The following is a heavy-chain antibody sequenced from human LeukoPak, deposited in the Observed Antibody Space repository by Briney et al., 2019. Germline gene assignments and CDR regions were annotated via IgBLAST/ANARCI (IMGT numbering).Heavy chain of an antibody. Sequence: SETLSLTCAVYGGSFSGYYRSWIRQPPGKGLEWIGEINHSGSTNYNPSLKSRVTISVDTSKNQFSLKLSSVTAADTAVYYCARDVIAAAGTDDYWGQGTLVTVSS. CDR1: GGSFSGYY. J-gene: IGHJ4*02. CDR2: INHSGST. CDR3: ARDVIAAAGTDDY. V-gene: IGHV4-34*01. D-gene: IGHD6-13*01.